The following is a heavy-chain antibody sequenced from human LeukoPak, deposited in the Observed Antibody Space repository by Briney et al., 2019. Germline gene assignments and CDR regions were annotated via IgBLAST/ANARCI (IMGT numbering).Heavy chain of an antibody. Sequence: PGRSLRLSCAASGFTFNTYAMHWVRQGPGKGLEWVATISYDGSNKFYADFVKGRFTISRDNSKNTLYLQMNSLRAEDTAVYYCARGPPGTDGDYGVGDCWGQGTLVTVSS. CDR1: GFTFNTYA. D-gene: IGHD4-17*01. V-gene: IGHV3-30*04. J-gene: IGHJ4*02. CDR3: ARGPPGTDGDYGVGDC. CDR2: ISYDGSNK.